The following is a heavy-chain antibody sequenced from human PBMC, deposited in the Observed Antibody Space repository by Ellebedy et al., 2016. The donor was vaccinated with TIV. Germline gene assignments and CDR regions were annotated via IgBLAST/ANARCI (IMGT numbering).Heavy chain of an antibody. CDR2: IDYSGST. V-gene: IGHV4-59*01. CDR1: GGSISSYY. Sequence: MPSETLSLTCTVSGGSISSYYWRWIRQPPGKGLEWIGYIDYSGSTNYNPSLKSRVTISVDTSKNQFSLKLSSVTAADTAVYYCARGEVTLYYYGMDVWGQGTTVTVSS. CDR3: ARGEVTLYYYGMDV. J-gene: IGHJ6*02.